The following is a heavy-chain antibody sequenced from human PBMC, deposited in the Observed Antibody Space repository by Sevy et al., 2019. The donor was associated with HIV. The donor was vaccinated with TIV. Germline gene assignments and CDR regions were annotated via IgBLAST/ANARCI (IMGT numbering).Heavy chain of an antibody. D-gene: IGHD1-20*01. J-gene: IGHJ4*01. Sequence: GGSLRLSCVASRFSVRSNYMSWVRQAPGKGLEWVSLIYSGSSTYYADSVKGRFTISRDNSKNTVYLQMNSLRAEDTAVYYCARDGVTGDVGTFDYWGHGTLVTVSS. CDR1: RFSVRSNY. CDR2: IYSGSST. CDR3: ARDGVTGDVGTFDY. V-gene: IGHV3-53*01.